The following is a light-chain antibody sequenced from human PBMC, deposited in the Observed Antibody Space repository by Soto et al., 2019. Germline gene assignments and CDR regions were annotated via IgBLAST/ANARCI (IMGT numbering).Light chain of an antibody. CDR1: SSNIGSNT. Sequence: HSALTQPPSASGTPGQRVTISCSGSSSNIGSNTVNWYQQLPGTAPKLLIYSNNQRPSGVPDRFSGSKSGTSASLAISGLQSEDEADYYCAAWDDSLNGVVFGGGTKLTVL. CDR3: AAWDDSLNGVV. V-gene: IGLV1-44*01. J-gene: IGLJ2*01. CDR2: SNN.